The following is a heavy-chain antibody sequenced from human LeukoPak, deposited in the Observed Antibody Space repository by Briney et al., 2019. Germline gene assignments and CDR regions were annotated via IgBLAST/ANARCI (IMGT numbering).Heavy chain of an antibody. CDR1: AFTFSSYW. CDR3: SRATHDYGDYGDAFDI. V-gene: IGHV3-7*01. CDR2: IKQDGSEK. Sequence: GGSLRLSCAASAFTFSSYWMSWVRQAPGKGLEWVANIKQDGSEKYYVDSVKGRFTISRDNAKNSLYLQMNSLRAEDTAVYYCSRATHDYGDYGDAFDIWGQGTMVTVSS. J-gene: IGHJ3*02. D-gene: IGHD4-17*01.